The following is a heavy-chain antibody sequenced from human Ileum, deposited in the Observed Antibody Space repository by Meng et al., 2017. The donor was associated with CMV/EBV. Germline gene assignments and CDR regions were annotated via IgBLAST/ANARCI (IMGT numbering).Heavy chain of an antibody. J-gene: IGHJ4*02. CDR1: GGYY. D-gene: IGHD3-22*01. CDR2: IYYSGST. CDR3: ARGGGLPYYYDSSGYYPFFDY. V-gene: IGHV4-31*02. Sequence: GGYYWSWIRQHPGKGLEWIGYIYYSGSTYSNPSLKSRVIISVDTSKDQFSLKLSSVTAADTAVYYCARGGGLPYYYDSSGYYPFFDYWGQGTLVTVSS.